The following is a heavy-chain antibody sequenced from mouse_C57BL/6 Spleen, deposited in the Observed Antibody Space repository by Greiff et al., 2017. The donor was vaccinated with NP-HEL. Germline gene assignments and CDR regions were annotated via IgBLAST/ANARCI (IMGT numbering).Heavy chain of an antibody. D-gene: IGHD2-12*01. Sequence: EVQLQQSGPELVKPGASVKISCKASGYTFTDYYMNWVKQSHGKSLEWIGDINPNNGGTSYNQKFKGKATLTVDKSSSTAYMELRSLTSEDSAVYYCARLREAMDYWGQGTSVTVSS. CDR3: ARLREAMDY. CDR1: GYTFTDYY. V-gene: IGHV1-26*01. CDR2: INPNNGGT. J-gene: IGHJ4*01.